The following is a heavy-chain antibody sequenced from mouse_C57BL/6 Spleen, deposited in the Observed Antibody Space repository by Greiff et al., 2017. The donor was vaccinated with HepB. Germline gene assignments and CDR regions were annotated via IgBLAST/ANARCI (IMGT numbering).Heavy chain of an antibody. CDR1: GYTFTDYY. D-gene: IGHD2-2*01. CDR3: ARWGYLYYYAMDY. J-gene: IGHJ4*01. V-gene: IGHV1-26*01. Sequence: EVQLQQSGPELVKPGASVKISCKASGYTFTDYYMNWVKQSHGKSLEWIGDINPNNGGTSYNQKFKGKATLTVDKSSSTAYMELRSLTSEDSAVYYCARWGYLYYYAMDYWGQGTSGTVSS. CDR2: INPNNGGT.